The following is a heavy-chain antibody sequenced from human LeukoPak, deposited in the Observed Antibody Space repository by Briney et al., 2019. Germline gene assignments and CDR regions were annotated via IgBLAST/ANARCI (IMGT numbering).Heavy chain of an antibody. Sequence: ASVTVSCKASGYTFTSYDINWVRQATGQGLEWMGWMNPNSGNTGYAQKFQGRVTMTRNTSIRTAYMELGNLRSQDTAVEYCSLPRDQGLRYWSRTSCYKGYYYGMDVWGQGTTVTVSS. J-gene: IGHJ6*02. D-gene: IGHD2-2*01. V-gene: IGHV1-8*01. CDR1: GYTFTSYD. CDR2: MNPNSGNT. CDR3: SLPRDQGLRYWSRTSCYKGYYYGMDV.